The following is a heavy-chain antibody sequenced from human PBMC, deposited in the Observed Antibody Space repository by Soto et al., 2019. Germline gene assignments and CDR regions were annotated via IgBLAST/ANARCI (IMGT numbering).Heavy chain of an antibody. Sequence: PSETLSLTCTVSGGSISSYYWSWIRQPPGKGLEWIGYIYYSGSTNYNPSLKSRVTISVDTSKNQFSLKLSSVTAADTAVYYCARRVIAAAGTGWFDPWGQGTLVTVLL. CDR2: IYYSGST. CDR1: GGSISSYY. V-gene: IGHV4-59*01. D-gene: IGHD6-13*01. J-gene: IGHJ5*02. CDR3: ARRVIAAAGTGWFDP.